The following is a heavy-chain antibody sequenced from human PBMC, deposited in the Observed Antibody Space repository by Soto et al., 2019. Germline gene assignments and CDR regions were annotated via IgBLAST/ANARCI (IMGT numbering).Heavy chain of an antibody. J-gene: IGHJ3*02. V-gene: IGHV4-4*02. Sequence: QVQLQESGPGLVKPSGTLSLTCAVSSGSISSGNWWSWVRQPPGKGREWSGEIYHSGSTNYNPSLKSRVTISVDKSKNQFSLKLSSVTAADTAVYYCARDCSGGSCYSGDSAFDIWGQGTMVTVSS. D-gene: IGHD2-15*01. CDR2: IYHSGST. CDR1: SGSISSGNW. CDR3: ARDCSGGSCYSGDSAFDI.